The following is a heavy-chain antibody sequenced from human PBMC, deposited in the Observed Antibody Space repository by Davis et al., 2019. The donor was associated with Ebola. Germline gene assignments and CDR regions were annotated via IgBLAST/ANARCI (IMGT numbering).Heavy chain of an antibody. CDR2: MNPNSGNT. Sequence: ASVKVSCKASGYTFTSYDINWVRQATGQGLEWMGWMNPNSGNTGYAQKFQGRVTMTRDTSISTAYMELSRLRSDDTAVYYCVRRRYGDIHEGRMDVWGQGTTVTVSS. D-gene: IGHD4-17*01. V-gene: IGHV1-8*02. CDR1: GYTFTSYD. J-gene: IGHJ6*02. CDR3: VRRRYGDIHEGRMDV.